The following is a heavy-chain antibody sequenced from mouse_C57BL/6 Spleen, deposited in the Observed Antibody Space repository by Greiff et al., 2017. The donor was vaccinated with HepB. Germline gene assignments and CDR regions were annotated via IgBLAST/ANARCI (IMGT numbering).Heavy chain of an antibody. CDR3: ARSIDGYFDY. CDR2: IYPGSGST. J-gene: IGHJ2*01. V-gene: IGHV1-55*01. D-gene: IGHD2-3*01. CDR1: GYTFTSYW. Sequence: VQLQQSGAELVKPGASVKMSCKASGYTFTSYWITWVKQRPGQGLEWIGDIYPGSGSTNYNEKFKSKATLTVDTSSSTADMQVSSLTSEDSAVYYCARSIDGYFDYWGQGTTLTVSS.